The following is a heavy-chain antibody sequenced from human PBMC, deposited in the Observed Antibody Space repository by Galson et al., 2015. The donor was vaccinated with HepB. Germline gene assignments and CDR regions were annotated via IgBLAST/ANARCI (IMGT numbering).Heavy chain of an antibody. V-gene: IGHV1-2*02. CDR2: INPNSGGT. J-gene: IGHJ6*03. CDR3: ARGPYYYDSSAYYYYMDV. Sequence: VSCKASGYAFTGYYMHWVRQAPGQGLEWMGWINPNSGGTNYAQKFQGRVTMTRDTSISTAYMELSRLRSDDTAVYYCARGPYYYDSSAYYYYMDVWGKGTTVTVSS. CDR1: GYAFTGYY. D-gene: IGHD3-22*01.